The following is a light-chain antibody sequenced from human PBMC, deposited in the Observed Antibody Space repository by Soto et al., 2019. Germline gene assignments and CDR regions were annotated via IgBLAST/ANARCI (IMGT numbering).Light chain of an antibody. J-gene: IGKJ1*01. CDR2: YAS. Sequence: DIQMTQSPSSLSASVGDRVTITCQASQALSNYLNWYQQKPGKAPKLLIYYASNLETGVPSRFSGSGSGTDFTCSISSLQPEDNATSYCQQYDNLRTFGQGTKVEIK. CDR1: QALSNY. CDR3: QQYDNLRT. V-gene: IGKV1-33*01.